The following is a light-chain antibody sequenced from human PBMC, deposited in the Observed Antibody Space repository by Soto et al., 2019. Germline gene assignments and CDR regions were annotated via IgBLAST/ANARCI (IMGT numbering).Light chain of an antibody. CDR3: QQYYDFRT. CDR2: DAS. CDR1: QSISTW. Sequence: DIQMTQSPSTLSATVGDRVTITCRASQSISTWLAWYQQKPGKAPKLLIYDASSLEVGVPSRFSGSGSRTEFTLTISSLQTDDYGTYYCQQYYDFRTFGQGTKV. V-gene: IGKV1-5*01. J-gene: IGKJ1*01.